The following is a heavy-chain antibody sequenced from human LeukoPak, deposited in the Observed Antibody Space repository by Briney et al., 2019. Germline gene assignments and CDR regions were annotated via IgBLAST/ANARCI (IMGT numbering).Heavy chain of an antibody. Sequence: GGSLRLSCAASVLTFSSFWMHWLRQAPGKGLVWVSRINYVGSSTSYADSVKGRFTISRDNAKNTLYLQMNSLSAEDTAGYYCGRQRTSGWDAFDFWGQGTLVTVSS. D-gene: IGHD6-19*01. V-gene: IGHV3-74*01. CDR2: INYVGSST. CDR3: GRQRTSGWDAFDF. CDR1: VLTFSSFW. J-gene: IGHJ4*02.